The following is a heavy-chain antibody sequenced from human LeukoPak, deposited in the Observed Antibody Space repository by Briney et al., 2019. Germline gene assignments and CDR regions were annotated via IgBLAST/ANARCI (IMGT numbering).Heavy chain of an antibody. Sequence: SETLSLTCTVSGGSISSGGYYWSWIRQHPGKGLEWIGYIYYSGSTYYNPSLKSRVTISVDTSKNQFSLKLSSVTAADTAVYYCARHPPATGRFDYWGQGTLGTVSS. V-gene: IGHV4-31*03. CDR3: ARHPPATGRFDY. J-gene: IGHJ4*02. CDR1: GGSISSGGYY. CDR2: IYYSGST. D-gene: IGHD1-14*01.